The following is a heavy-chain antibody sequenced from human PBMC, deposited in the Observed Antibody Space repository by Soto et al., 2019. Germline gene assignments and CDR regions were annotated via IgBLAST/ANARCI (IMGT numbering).Heavy chain of an antibody. J-gene: IGHJ5*02. CDR2: INPSGGST. V-gene: IGHV1-46*01. CDR1: GYTFTSYY. CDR3: ARDLEGGIKVGTPSVITIANPLQSLP. D-gene: IGHD3-16*01. Sequence: GASVKVSCKASGYTFTSYYMHWVRQAPGQGLEWMGIINPSGGSTSYAQKFQGRVTMTRDTSTSTVYMELSSLRSEDTAVYYCARDLEGGIKVGTPSVITIANPLQSLPWG.